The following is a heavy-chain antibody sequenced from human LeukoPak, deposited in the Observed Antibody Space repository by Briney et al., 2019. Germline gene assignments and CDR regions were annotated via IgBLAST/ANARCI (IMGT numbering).Heavy chain of an antibody. CDR1: GFTFSSYR. J-gene: IGHJ4*02. CDR2: ISSRSRNI. D-gene: IGHD3-3*01. V-gene: IGHV3-21*01. Sequence: GGSLRLSCAVSGFTFSSYRMHWVRQAPGKGLEWVSSISSRSRNIYHADSVKGRFTISRDNAKNSLYLQMNSLRVEDTAVYYCAREDFWSGPSSPPDYWGQGTLVTVSS. CDR3: AREDFWSGPSSPPDY.